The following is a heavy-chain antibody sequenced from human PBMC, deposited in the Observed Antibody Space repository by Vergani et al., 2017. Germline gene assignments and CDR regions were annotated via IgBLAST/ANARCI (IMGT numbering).Heavy chain of an antibody. J-gene: IGHJ4*02. CDR3: AKVVEPPDY. CDR1: GFTFSSYS. CDR2: ISSSSSTI. V-gene: IGHV3-48*04. Sequence: EVQLVESGGGLVQPGGSLRLSCAASGFTFSSYSMNWVRQAPGKGLEWVSYISSSSSTIYYADSVKGRFTISRDNAKNSLYLQMNSLRAEDTAVYYCAKVVEPPDYWGQGTLVTVSS. D-gene: IGHD1-26*01.